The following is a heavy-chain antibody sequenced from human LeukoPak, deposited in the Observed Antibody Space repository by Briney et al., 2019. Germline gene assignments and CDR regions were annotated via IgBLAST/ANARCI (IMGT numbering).Heavy chain of an antibody. CDR3: ARDSTFCDSTSCPAIFDC. J-gene: IGHJ4*02. Sequence: ASVKVSCKASGYTFTDYYMHWVRQAPGQGLEWMGWINPHSGGTKYAQKFQGRVTMTRDTSISTAYMELSRLRSDDAAVYYCARDSTFCDSTSCPAIFDCWGQGTLVTVSS. D-gene: IGHD2-2*01. CDR2: INPHSGGT. V-gene: IGHV1-2*02. CDR1: GYTFTDYY.